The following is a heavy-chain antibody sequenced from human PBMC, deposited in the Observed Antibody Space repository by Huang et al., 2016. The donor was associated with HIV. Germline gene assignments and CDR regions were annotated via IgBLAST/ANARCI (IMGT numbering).Heavy chain of an antibody. V-gene: IGHV3-13*01. CDR1: GFIFSSYD. J-gene: IGHJ4*02. Sequence: EVQLVESGGGLVQPGGSLRLSCAASGFIFSSYDMQWGRQVTGKGRGWVSIIGTDGETYYPGSVKGRFTISRDNAKNSLYLQMNSLRAGDTAMYYCARVGDYGDYSCDHWGQGTLVTVSP. CDR2: IGTDGET. CDR3: ARVGDYGDYSCDH. D-gene: IGHD4-17*01.